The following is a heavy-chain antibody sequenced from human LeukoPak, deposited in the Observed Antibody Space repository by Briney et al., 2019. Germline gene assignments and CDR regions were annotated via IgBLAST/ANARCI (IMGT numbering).Heavy chain of an antibody. J-gene: IGHJ6*02. CDR2: IYSGGST. Sequence: GGSLRLSCAASGFTFSSYWMSWVRQAPGKGLEWVSVIYSGGSTYYADSVKGRFTISRDNSKNTLYLQMNSLRAEDTAVYYCARVRPMVRGVINYGMDVWGQGTTVTVSS. CDR3: ARVRPMVRGVINYGMDV. CDR1: GFTFSSYW. V-gene: IGHV3-53*01. D-gene: IGHD3-10*01.